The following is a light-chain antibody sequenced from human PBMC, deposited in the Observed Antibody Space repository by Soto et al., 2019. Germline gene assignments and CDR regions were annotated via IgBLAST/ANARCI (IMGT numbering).Light chain of an antibody. V-gene: IGKV3-11*01. CDR2: DAS. J-gene: IGKJ1*01. CDR1: QSVSSY. Sequence: EIVLTQSPPTLSLSPGERASLSCRASQSVSSYLAWYQQKPGQAPRLLIYDASNRATGIPARFSGSGSGTDFTLTISSLEPEDFAVYYCQQRSNWPSWTFGQGTKV. CDR3: QQRSNWPSWT.